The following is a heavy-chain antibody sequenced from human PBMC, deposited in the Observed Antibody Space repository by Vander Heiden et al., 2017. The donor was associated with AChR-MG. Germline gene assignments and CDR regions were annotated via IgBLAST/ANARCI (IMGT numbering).Heavy chain of an antibody. Sequence: HLQLRASCPGLGKASGTRSLTWTVSGSSISSRSYDWGWIRQAPGKGLEWIGSIYDSGSNYYNPFLKSRGTISVDTYKKQFAQKVSSGTAADTAVYYCARRSSRDVVTAATFDYWGQGTLVTVSS. CDR1: GSSISSRSYD. D-gene: IGHD2-2*01. J-gene: IGHJ4*02. V-gene: IGHV4-39*01. CDR3: ARRSSRDVVTAATFDY. CDR2: IYDSGSN.